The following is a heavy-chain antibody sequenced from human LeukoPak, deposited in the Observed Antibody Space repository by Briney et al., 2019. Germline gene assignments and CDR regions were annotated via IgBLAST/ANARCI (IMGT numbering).Heavy chain of an antibody. V-gene: IGHV3-21*06. CDR3: ARGHYDILTGNYKWTPDY. CDR1: GFTFSSYK. Sequence: GGSLRLSCAASGFTFSSYKMTWVRQAPGRGLEWVSSIHRGGSDVYYADSVKGRFTVSRDNAKNSLFLQMNSLRAEDTALYYCARGHYDILTGNYKWTPDYWGQGTLVTVSS. D-gene: IGHD3-9*01. CDR2: IHRGGSDV. J-gene: IGHJ4*02.